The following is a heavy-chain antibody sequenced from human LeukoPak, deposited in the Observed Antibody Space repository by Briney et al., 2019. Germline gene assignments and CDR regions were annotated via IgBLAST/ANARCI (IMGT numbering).Heavy chain of an antibody. D-gene: IGHD6-13*01. J-gene: IGHJ4*02. CDR3: AKDSTYSSSSLGPDY. CDR1: GFTFDDYA. Sequence: PGGSLRLSCAASGFTFDDYAMHWVRQAPGKGLEWVSGISWNSGSIGYADSVKGRFTISSDNAKNSLYLQMNSLRAEDTALYYCAKDSTYSSSSLGPDYWGQGTLVTVSS. V-gene: IGHV3-9*01. CDR2: ISWNSGSI.